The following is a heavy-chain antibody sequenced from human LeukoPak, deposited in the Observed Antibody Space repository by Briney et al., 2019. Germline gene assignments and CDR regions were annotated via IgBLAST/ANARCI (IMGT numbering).Heavy chain of an antibody. J-gene: IGHJ6*02. V-gene: IGHV3-30-3*01. CDR1: GFTFSHYA. CDR3: ARDDSGRDYSMDV. CDR2: LSYDGSIK. D-gene: IGHD1-26*01. Sequence: GGSLRLSCAASGFTFSHYAMHWVRQAPGKGLEWVTVLSYDGSIKYCADSVKGRFTISRDNSKNTLYLQMNSLRTEDTALYYCARDDSGRDYSMDVWGQGTTVTVSS.